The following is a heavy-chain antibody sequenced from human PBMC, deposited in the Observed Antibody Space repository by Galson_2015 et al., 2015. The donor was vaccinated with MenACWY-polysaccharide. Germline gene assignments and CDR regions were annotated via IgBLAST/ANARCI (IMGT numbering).Heavy chain of an antibody. Sequence: SLRLSCAASGFTFSSYSMNWVRQAPGKGLEWVSYISSSSSTIYYADSVKGRFTISRDNAKNSLYLQMNSLRDEDTAVYYCARDLRVGAYYYYYYMDVWGKGTTVTVSS. D-gene: IGHD1-26*01. V-gene: IGHV3-48*02. CDR2: ISSSSSTI. CDR3: ARDLRVGAYYYYYYMDV. J-gene: IGHJ6*03. CDR1: GFTFSSYS.